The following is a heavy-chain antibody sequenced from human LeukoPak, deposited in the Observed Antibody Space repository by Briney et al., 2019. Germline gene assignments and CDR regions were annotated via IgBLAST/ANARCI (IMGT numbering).Heavy chain of an antibody. Sequence: PSQTLSLTCTVSGGSISSGGYCWSWVRQHPGKGLEWSGYIYYSGSTYYNPSLTSRVTISVDTSKNQFSLKLSSVTAADTALYYCASIYSGYDTDWFDPWGQGTLVTVSS. J-gene: IGHJ5*02. CDR3: ASIYSGYDTDWFDP. CDR2: IYYSGST. CDR1: GGSISSGGYC. D-gene: IGHD5-12*01. V-gene: IGHV4-31*03.